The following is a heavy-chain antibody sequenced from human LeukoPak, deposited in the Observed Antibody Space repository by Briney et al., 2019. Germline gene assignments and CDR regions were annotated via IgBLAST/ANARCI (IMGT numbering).Heavy chain of an antibody. CDR2: IFYDGSS. J-gene: IGHJ4*02. CDR1: GGSLSPYY. Sequence: SETLSLTCTVSGGSLSPYYWSWIRQSPGKGLEWIGSIFYDGSSDYNPSLKSRVTISVDTSKNKFSLKVNSVTAADTAVYFCARYYGSGRDGDYWGQGTLVTVSS. CDR3: ARYYGSGRDGDY. V-gene: IGHV4-59*04. D-gene: IGHD3-10*01.